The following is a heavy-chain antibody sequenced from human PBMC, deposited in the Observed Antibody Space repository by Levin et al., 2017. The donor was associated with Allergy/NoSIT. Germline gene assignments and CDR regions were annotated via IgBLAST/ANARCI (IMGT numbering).Heavy chain of an antibody. CDR3: AREVWFGRDAFDI. V-gene: IGHV3-30*03. D-gene: IGHD3-10*01. CDR2: ISYDGSNK. Sequence: GESLKISCAASGFTFSSYGVHWVRQAPGKGLEWVAVISYDGSNKYYADSVKGRFTISRDNSKNTLYLQMNSLRAEDTAVYYCAREVWFGRDAFDIWGQGTMVTVSS. CDR1: GFTFSSYG. J-gene: IGHJ3*02.